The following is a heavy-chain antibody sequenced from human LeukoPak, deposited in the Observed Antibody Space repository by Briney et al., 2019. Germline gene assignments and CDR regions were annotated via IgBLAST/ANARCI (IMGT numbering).Heavy chain of an antibody. CDR1: GGFITSSY. J-gene: IGHJ4*02. CDR2: IYDSGTT. Sequence: SETLSLTCTVSGGFITSSYWSWIRQSPGKGLEWIGYIYDSGTTNYNPSLKRRVTISMDTSKNQFSLKLSSVTAADTAVYYCASEIAAAGYYFDYWGQGTLVTVSS. CDR3: ASEIAAAGYYFDY. V-gene: IGHV4-59*12. D-gene: IGHD6-13*01.